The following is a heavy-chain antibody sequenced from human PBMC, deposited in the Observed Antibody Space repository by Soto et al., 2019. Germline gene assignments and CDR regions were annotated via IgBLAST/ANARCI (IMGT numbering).Heavy chain of an antibody. J-gene: IGHJ5*02. D-gene: IGHD4-17*01. Sequence: GDALKISGKGSGYSFTNYWSAWLRQMPGKGLEYMGIIYPSDSDTRYSPSFQGQVTISADKSINTAYLQWSSLKASDTAMYYCARHGFYGDYSSNYFDPWGQGTLVTVSS. CDR2: IYPSDSDT. CDR1: GYSFTNYW. CDR3: ARHGFYGDYSSNYFDP. V-gene: IGHV5-51*01.